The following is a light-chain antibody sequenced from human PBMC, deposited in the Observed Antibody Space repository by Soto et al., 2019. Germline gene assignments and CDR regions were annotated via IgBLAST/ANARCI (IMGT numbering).Light chain of an antibody. CDR1: QSVLYNSNNKNY. Sequence: DIVMTQSPDSLAVSLGERATINCKSSQSVLYNSNNKNYLAWYQQKPGQPPKLLFYWASTRESGVPDRFSGSGSGTDFTLTISSLQAEDVAVYYCQQYYTTPSWTFGQGTKVEIK. CDR2: WAS. CDR3: QQYYTTPSWT. V-gene: IGKV4-1*01. J-gene: IGKJ1*01.